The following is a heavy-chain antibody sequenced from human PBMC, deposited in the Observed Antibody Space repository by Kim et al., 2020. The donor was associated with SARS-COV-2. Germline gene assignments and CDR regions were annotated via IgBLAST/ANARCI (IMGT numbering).Heavy chain of an antibody. CDR1: GCSISSGGYY. D-gene: IGHD3-22*01. V-gene: IGHV4-31*03. CDR2: IYYSGST. CDR3: ARALSITMIVVVINAFDF. J-gene: IGHJ3*01. Sequence: SETLSLTCTVSGCSISSGGYYWSWIRQHPGKGLEWIVYIYYSGSTYYNPSLKSRVTISVDTSKNQFSLELSSVTAADKAVYYCARALSITMIVVVINAFDFWGQGAMVTVSS.